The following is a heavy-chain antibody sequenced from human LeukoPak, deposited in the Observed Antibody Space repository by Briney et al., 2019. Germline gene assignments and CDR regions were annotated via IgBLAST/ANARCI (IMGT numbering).Heavy chain of an antibody. CDR2: ISDSGGRT. V-gene: IGHV3-23*01. D-gene: IGHD3-10*01. Sequence: GGSLRLSCAVSGITLSNYGMSWVRQAPGKGLEWVAGISDSGGRTNYADSVKGRFTISRDNPKNTLYLQMNSLRAEDTAVYFCAKRGVVIRVVLVGFHKEAYYFDSWGQEALVTVSS. CDR3: AKRGVVIRVVLVGFHKEAYYFDS. J-gene: IGHJ4*02. CDR1: GITLSNYG.